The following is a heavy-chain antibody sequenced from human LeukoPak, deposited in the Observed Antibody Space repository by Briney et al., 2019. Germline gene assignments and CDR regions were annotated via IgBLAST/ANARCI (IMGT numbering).Heavy chain of an antibody. CDR1: GGSISSSSYY. CDR3: ARGGRYYGGNSGAFDI. D-gene: IGHD4-23*01. CDR2: IYYSGST. V-gene: IGHV4-39*01. Sequence: SETLSLTCTVSGGSISSSSYYWGWIRQPLGKGLEWIGSIYYSGSTYYNPSLKGRVTISVDTSKNQFSLKLSSVTAADTAVYYCARGGRYYGGNSGAFDIWGQGTMVTVSS. J-gene: IGHJ3*02.